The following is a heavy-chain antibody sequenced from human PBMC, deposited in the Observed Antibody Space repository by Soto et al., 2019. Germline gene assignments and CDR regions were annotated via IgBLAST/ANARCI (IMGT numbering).Heavy chain of an antibody. CDR2: TYHSGST. J-gene: IGHJ6*02. V-gene: IGHV4-30-2*01. CDR1: GGSISSGGYS. CDR3: ARAHYGDYGYGMDV. D-gene: IGHD4-17*01. Sequence: PSETLSLTCAVSGGSISSGGYSWSWIRQPPGKGLEWIGYTYHSGSTYYNPSLKSRVTIPVDRSKNQFSLKLSSVTAADTAVYYCARAHYGDYGYGMDVWGQGTTVTVSS.